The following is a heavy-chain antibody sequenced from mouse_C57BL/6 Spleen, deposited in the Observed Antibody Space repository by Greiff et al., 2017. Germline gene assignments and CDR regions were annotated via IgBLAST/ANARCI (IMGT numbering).Heavy chain of an antibody. CDR1: GYTFTSYW. D-gene: IGHD2-1*01. CDR3: AREFDGMMDY. Sequence: QVQLQQPGAELVRPGSSVKLSCKASGYTFTSYWMHWVKQRPIKGLEWIGNIDPSDSATHYTQKFKDKAKLTVEKSSSTAYMQLSGLTSEDAAFYYCAREFDGMMDYWGQGTSVTVSS. V-gene: IGHV1-52*01. CDR2: IDPSDSAT. J-gene: IGHJ4*01.